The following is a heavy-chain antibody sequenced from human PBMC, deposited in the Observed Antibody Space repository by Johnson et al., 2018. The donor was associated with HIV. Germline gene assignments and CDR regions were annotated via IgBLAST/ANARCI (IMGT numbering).Heavy chain of an antibody. CDR2: ISYDGSNK. D-gene: IGHD3-22*01. Sequence: QVQLVESGGGVVQPGRSLRLSCAASGFTFSSYGMHWVRQAPGKGLEWVAVISYDGSNKYYADSVKGRFTISRDSSKNTLYLQMNSLRAEDTALYYCARENYYDILNDAFDIWGQGTMVTVSS. J-gene: IGHJ3*02. CDR1: GFTFSSYG. V-gene: IGHV3-33*05. CDR3: ARENYYDILNDAFDI.